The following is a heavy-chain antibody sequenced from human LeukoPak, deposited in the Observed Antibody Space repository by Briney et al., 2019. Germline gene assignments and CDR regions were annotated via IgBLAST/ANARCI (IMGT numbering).Heavy chain of an antibody. Sequence: ASVKVSCKASGYTFTSYGINWVRQAPGQGLEWMGWISAYNGNTNYAQKLQGRVTMTTDTSTSTAYMELRSLRSDDTAVYYCARDQYICSGGSCYLHYYYYYGMDVWGQGTTVTVSS. J-gene: IGHJ6*02. V-gene: IGHV1-18*01. CDR1: GYTFTSYG. D-gene: IGHD2-15*01. CDR2: ISAYNGNT. CDR3: ARDQYICSGGSCYLHYYYYYGMDV.